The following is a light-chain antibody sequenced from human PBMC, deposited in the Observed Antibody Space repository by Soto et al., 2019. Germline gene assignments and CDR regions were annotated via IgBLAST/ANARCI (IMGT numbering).Light chain of an antibody. CDR2: DAS. CDR3: QQRSNWPPRIT. J-gene: IGKJ5*01. Sequence: IVLTHSPATLSLSPVEISTLACRAIQSVSSYLAWYQQKPGQAPRLLIYDASNRATGIPARISGSGSGTDFTLTISSLEPEDFAVYYCQQRSNWPPRITFGQGTRLEI. CDR1: QSVSSY. V-gene: IGKV3-11*01.